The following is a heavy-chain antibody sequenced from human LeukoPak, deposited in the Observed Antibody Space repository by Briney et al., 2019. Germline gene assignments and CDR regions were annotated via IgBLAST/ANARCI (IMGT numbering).Heavy chain of an antibody. Sequence: GGSLRLSCAASGFTFGSYGMHWVRQAPGKGLEWVAVIWYDGSNKYYADSVKGRFTISRDNYKNTLYLQMNSLRAEDTAVYYCARGRAWELLGIDYWGQGTLVTVSS. CDR3: ARGRAWELLGIDY. D-gene: IGHD1-26*01. CDR2: IWYDGSNK. J-gene: IGHJ4*02. CDR1: GFTFGSYG. V-gene: IGHV3-33*01.